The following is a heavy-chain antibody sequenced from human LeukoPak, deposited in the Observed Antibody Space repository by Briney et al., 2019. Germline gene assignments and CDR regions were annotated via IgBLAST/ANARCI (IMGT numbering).Heavy chain of an antibody. CDR2: IYYSGCT. CDR3: ARGRFGELGGIFFDY. V-gene: IGHV4-39*07. D-gene: IGHD3-10*01. Sequence: SETLSLTCTVSGGSISSSSYYWGWIRQPPGKGLEWIGSIYYSGCTYYNPSLKSRGTISIDTSKNQFSLKLSSVTAADTAVYYCARGRFGELGGIFFDYWGQGTLVTVSS. CDR1: GGSISSSSYY. J-gene: IGHJ4*02.